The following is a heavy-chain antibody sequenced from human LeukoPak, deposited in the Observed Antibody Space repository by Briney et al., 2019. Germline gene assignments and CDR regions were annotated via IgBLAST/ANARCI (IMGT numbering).Heavy chain of an antibody. CDR3: ARDISRDNWFDP. CDR2: IGRNNGNT. Sequence: GASVKVSCKASGYTFTNYGITWVRQAPGQGLEWMGWIGRNNGNTKFAQKLQGRVTMTTDTSTTTAYMELSRLRSDDTAVYYCARDISRDNWFDPWGQGTLVTVSS. J-gene: IGHJ5*01. D-gene: IGHD2-21*01. V-gene: IGHV1-18*01. CDR1: GYTFTNYG.